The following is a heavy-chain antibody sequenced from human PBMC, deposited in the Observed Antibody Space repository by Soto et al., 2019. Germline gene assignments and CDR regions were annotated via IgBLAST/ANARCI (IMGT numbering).Heavy chain of an antibody. Sequence: QLQLVQSGAEVKKPGSSVKVSCKASGDTFSSYGISWVRQAPGQRLEWMGGIIPLFGTANYAEKFQGRVIITADNSRSTAYMELTSLRFEDTAVYYCARRIVVKGMDVWGQGTTVTVSS. CDR1: GDTFSSYG. CDR2: IIPLFGTA. CDR3: ARRIVVKGMDV. D-gene: IGHD1-26*01. V-gene: IGHV1-69*06. J-gene: IGHJ6*02.